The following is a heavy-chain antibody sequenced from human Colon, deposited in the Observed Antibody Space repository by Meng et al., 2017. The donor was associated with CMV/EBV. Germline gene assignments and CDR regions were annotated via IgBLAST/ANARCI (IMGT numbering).Heavy chain of an antibody. D-gene: IGHD6-6*01. J-gene: IGHJ4*02. V-gene: IGHV4-59*01. CDR1: GGSISSYY. Sequence: SETLSLTCTVSGGSISSYYWSWIRQPPGNGLEWIGYIYYSGSTDYNPSLKSRVTISVDTSKNQFSLKLSSVTAADTAVYYCARGTSYNMYSSSHFDYWGQGTLVTVSS. CDR3: ARGTSYNMYSSSHFDY. CDR2: IYYSGST.